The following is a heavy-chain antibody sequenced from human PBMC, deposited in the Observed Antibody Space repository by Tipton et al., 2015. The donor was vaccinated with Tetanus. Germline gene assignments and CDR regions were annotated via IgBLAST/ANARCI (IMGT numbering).Heavy chain of an antibody. Sequence: SLRLSCAASGFTFSSYSMNWVRQAPGKGLEWVSSISSSSSYIYYADSVKGRFTISRDNAKNSLYLQMNSLRAEDTAVYYCASSLVPAAGYYYGMDVWGQGTTVTVSS. CDR1: GFTFSSYS. CDR2: ISSSSSYI. V-gene: IGHV3-21*01. CDR3: ASSLVPAAGYYYGMDV. D-gene: IGHD2-2*01. J-gene: IGHJ6*02.